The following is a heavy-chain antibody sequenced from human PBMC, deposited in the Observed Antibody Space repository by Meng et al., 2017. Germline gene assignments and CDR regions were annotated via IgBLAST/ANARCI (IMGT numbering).Heavy chain of an antibody. V-gene: IGHV3-43*01. CDR3: AKGLAAALPIFDY. D-gene: IGHD6-13*01. CDR1: GFTFSSYW. CDR2: ISWDGGST. J-gene: IGHJ4*02. Sequence: GESLKISCAASGFTFSSYWMSWVRQAPGKGLEWVSLISWDGGSTYYADSVKGRFTISRDNSKNSLYLQMNSLRTEDTALYYCAKGLAAALPIFDYWGQGTLVTVSS.